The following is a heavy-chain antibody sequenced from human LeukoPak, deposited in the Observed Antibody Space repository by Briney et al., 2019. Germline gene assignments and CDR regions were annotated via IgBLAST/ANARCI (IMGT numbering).Heavy chain of an antibody. V-gene: IGHV4-38-2*01. Sequence: PSEILSLTCAVPGYSIRPGYYWIWIRHPPGKGMEWIASLYHSDSIYYNPSSVSRVTRSVDTSKNQFSLKLSFVTAADTAVYYCARQHDTYHYYYVDVWGKGTTVTVSS. CDR1: GYSIRPGYY. CDR2: LYHSDSI. CDR3: ARQHDTYHYYYVDV. D-gene: IGHD3-9*01. J-gene: IGHJ6*03.